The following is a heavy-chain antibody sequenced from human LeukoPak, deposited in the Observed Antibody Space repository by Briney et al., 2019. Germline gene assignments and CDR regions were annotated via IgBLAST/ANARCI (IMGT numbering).Heavy chain of an antibody. CDR1: GYTLTELS. Sequence: ASVKVSCKVSGYTLTELSMHWVRQAPGKGLEWMGGFDPEDGETIYAQKFQGRVTMTEGTSTDTAYMELSSLRSEDTAVYYCATDRGYSYGMDVWGQGTTVTVSS. V-gene: IGHV1-24*01. CDR3: ATDRGYSYGMDV. D-gene: IGHD5-18*01. CDR2: FDPEDGET. J-gene: IGHJ6*02.